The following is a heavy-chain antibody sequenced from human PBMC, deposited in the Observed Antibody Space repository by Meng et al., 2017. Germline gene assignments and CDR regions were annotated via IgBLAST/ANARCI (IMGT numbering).Heavy chain of an antibody. CDR2: INHSGST. D-gene: IGHD3-10*01. J-gene: IGHJ4*02. V-gene: IGHV4-34*01. Sequence: LRLSCAVYGGSFSGYYWSWIRQPPGKGLEWIGEINHSGSTNYNPSLKSRVTISVDTSKNQFSLKLSSVTAADTAVYYCARGPLWFGELSLDYWGQGTLVTVSS. CDR1: GGSFSGYY. CDR3: ARGPLWFGELSLDY.